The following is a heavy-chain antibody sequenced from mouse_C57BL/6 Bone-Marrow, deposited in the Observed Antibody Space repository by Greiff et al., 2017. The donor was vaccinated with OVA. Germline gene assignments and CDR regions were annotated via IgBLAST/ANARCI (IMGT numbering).Heavy chain of an antibody. J-gene: IGHJ4*01. CDR1: GFNIKDYY. V-gene: IGHV14-1*01. CDR3: TPYDYDVGDYAMDY. CDR2: IDPEDGDT. D-gene: IGHD2-4*01. Sequence: EVKLMESGAELVRPGASVKLSCTASGFNIKDYYMHWVKQRPEQGLEWIGRIDPEDGDTEYAPKFQGKATMTADTSSNTAYLQLSSLTSEDTAVYYCTPYDYDVGDYAMDYWGQGTSVTVSS.